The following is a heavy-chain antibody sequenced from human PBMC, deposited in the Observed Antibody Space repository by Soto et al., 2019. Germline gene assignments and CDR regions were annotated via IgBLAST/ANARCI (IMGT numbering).Heavy chain of an antibody. J-gene: IGHJ4*02. CDR2: IDHDGGTR. CDR3: ASALYSGSSDY. V-gene: IGHV3-7*05. Sequence: EVQVVESGGGLVQPGGSLRLSCAASGFSFSTYWMNWVRQAPGKGLEWVANIDHDGGTRGYVACVKGRFTISRDNAKNSLYLPMNYLGVDDPALYYCASALYSGSSDYWGQGTLVTVSS. CDR1: GFSFSTYW. D-gene: IGHD1-26*01.